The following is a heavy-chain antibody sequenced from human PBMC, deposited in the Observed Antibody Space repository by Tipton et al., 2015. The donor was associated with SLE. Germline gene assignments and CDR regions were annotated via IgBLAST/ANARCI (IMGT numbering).Heavy chain of an antibody. CDR3: ATVIGGYSGYDNDY. J-gene: IGHJ4*02. Sequence: TLSLTCTVSGGSISSYYWSWIRQHPGKGLEWIGYIYYSGSTYYNPSLKSRVTISVDTSKNQFSLKLSSVTAADTAVYYCATVIGGYSGYDNDYWGQGTLVTVSS. CDR1: GGSISSYY. CDR2: IYYSGST. V-gene: IGHV4-59*06. D-gene: IGHD5-12*01.